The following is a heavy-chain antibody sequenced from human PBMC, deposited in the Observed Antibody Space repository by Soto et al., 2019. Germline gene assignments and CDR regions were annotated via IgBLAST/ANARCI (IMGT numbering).Heavy chain of an antibody. CDR1: GYSFTSYW. D-gene: IGHD2-21*02. J-gene: IGHJ1*01. CDR3: ARHTTVVTPEGYFQH. Sequence: PGESLKISCKGSGYSFTSYWISWVRQMPGKGLEWMGRIDPSDSYTNYSPSFQGHVTISADKSISTAYLQWSSLKASDTAMYYCARHTTVVTPEGYFQHWCQGTLVTVSS. CDR2: IDPSDSYT. V-gene: IGHV5-10-1*01.